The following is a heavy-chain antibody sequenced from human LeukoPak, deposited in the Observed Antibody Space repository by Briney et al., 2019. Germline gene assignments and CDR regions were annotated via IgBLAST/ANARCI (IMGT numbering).Heavy chain of an antibody. Sequence: GESLKISCKGSGYSFTSYWIGWVRQMPGKGLEWMGIIYPGDSDTRYSPSFQGQVTISADKSISTAYLQWCSLKASDTAMYYCARLRRGYCSSTSCYAGGLDYWGQGTLVTVSS. CDR1: GYSFTSYW. CDR3: ARLRRGYCSSTSCYAGGLDY. CDR2: IYPGDSDT. V-gene: IGHV5-51*01. J-gene: IGHJ4*02. D-gene: IGHD2-2*01.